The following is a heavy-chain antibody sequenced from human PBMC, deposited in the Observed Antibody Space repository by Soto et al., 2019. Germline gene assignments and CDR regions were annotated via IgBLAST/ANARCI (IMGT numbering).Heavy chain of an antibody. J-gene: IGHJ5*02. V-gene: IGHV3-23*01. Sequence: GGSTYYADSVKGRFTISRDNSKNTLYLQMNSLRAEDTAVYYCAKASPYYSDSSTYYWSWFDPWGQGTLVTVSS. D-gene: IGHD3-22*01. CDR2: GGST. CDR3: AKASPYYSDSSTYYWSWFDP.